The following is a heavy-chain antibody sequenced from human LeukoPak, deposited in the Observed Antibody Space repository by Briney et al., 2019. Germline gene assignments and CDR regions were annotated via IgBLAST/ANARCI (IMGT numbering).Heavy chain of an antibody. CDR3: ARSFDI. V-gene: IGHV3-30-3*01. CDR1: GFTFSSYA. Sequence: GGSLRLSCAASGFTFSSYAMHWVRQAPGKGLEWVAVISYDGSNKYYADSVKGRFTISRDNGKNSLYLQMNSLRDEDTAVYYCARSFDIWGQGTMVTVSS. CDR2: ISYDGSNK. J-gene: IGHJ3*02.